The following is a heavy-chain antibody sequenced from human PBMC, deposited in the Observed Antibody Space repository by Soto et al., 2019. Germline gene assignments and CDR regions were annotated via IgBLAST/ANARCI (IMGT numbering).Heavy chain of an antibody. CDR3: ARDNGVVQFDY. CDR1: GYTFTSYF. Sequence: QVQLVQSGAEVKKPGASVKVSCKASGYTFTSYFMHWVRQAPGQGLEWMGIINPSGGSKNYAQKFQGRVTMTRDTSTSTVYMELSSLRSDDTAVYYCARDNGVVQFDYWGQGTLVTVSS. J-gene: IGHJ4*02. D-gene: IGHD1-1*01. CDR2: INPSGGSK. V-gene: IGHV1-46*01.